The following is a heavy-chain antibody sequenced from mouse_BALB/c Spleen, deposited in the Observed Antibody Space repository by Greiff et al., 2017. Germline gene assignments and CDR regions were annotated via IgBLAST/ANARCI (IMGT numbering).Heavy chain of an antibody. D-gene: IGHD2-14*01. J-gene: IGHJ1*01. CDR3: NGPNRERWYFDV. Sequence: EVQVVESGAELVRSGASVKLSCTASGFNIKDYYMHWVKQRPEQGLEWIGWIDPENGDTEYAPKFQGKATMTADTSSNTAYLQLSSLTSEDTAVYYCNGPNRERWYFDVWGAGTTVTVSA. V-gene: IGHV14-4*02. CDR1: GFNIKDYY. CDR2: IDPENGDT.